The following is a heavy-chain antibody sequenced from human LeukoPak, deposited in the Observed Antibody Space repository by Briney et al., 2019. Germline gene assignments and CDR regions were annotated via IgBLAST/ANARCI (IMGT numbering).Heavy chain of an antibody. CDR3: ARRYSNYFFDY. Sequence: DPSETLSLTCAVSGYSVSSGYYWGWIRQPPGKGLEWIGSIYHSGSTYYNASLKSRVTISVDTSKNQFSLKLSSVTAADTAVYYCARRYSNYFFDYWGQGTLVTVSS. J-gene: IGHJ4*02. D-gene: IGHD4-11*01. CDR2: IYHSGST. V-gene: IGHV4-38-2*01. CDR1: GYSVSSGYY.